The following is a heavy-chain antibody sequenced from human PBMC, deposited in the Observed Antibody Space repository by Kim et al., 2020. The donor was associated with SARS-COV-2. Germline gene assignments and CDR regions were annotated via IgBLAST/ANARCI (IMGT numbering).Heavy chain of an antibody. J-gene: IGHJ6*02. Sequence: GGSLRLSCAASGFTFSSYSMNWVRQAPGKGLEWVSSISSSSSYIYYADSVKGRFTISRDNAKNSLYLQMNSLRAEDTAVYYCASAGEEYFDWPNYYYYYGMDVWGQGTTVTVSS. CDR3: ASAGEEYFDWPNYYYYYGMDV. CDR2: ISSSSSYI. CDR1: GFTFSSYS. D-gene: IGHD3-9*01. V-gene: IGHV3-21*01.